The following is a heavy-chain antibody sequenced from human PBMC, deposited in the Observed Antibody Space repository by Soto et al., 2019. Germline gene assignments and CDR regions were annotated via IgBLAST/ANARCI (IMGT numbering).Heavy chain of an antibody. J-gene: IGHJ4*02. V-gene: IGHV3-30*18. D-gene: IGHD3-3*01. CDR3: AKGRGTIFGVVIGAFDY. CDR1: GFTFSSYG. CDR2: ISYDGSNK. Sequence: VGSLRLSCAASGFTFSSYGMHCVRQAPGKWLEWVAVISYDGSNKYYADSVKGRFTISRDNSKNTLYLQMNRLRDEDTAVYYCAKGRGTIFGVVIGAFDYWGQGTLVTVSS.